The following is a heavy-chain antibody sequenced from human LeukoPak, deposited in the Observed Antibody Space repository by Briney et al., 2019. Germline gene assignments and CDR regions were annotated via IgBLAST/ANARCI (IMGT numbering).Heavy chain of an antibody. J-gene: IGHJ3*02. Sequence: SETLSLTCTISGGSISSGDYYWSWIRQPPGKGLEWIGYIYYSGSTYYNPFLKSRVTISVDTSKNQFSLKLSSVTAADTAVYYCASWPSGYDSGGDAFDIWGQGTMVTVSS. D-gene: IGHD5-12*01. CDR1: GGSISSGDYY. CDR2: IYYSGST. V-gene: IGHV4-30-4*08. CDR3: ASWPSGYDSGGDAFDI.